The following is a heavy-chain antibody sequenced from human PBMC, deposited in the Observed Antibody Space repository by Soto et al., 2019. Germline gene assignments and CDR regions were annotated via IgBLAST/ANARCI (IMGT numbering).Heavy chain of an antibody. CDR2: IYYSGST. Sequence: SKTLSLTCTVSGGSISSYYWSWIRQPPGKGLEWIGYIYYSGSTNYNPSLKSRVTISVDTSKNQFSLKLSSVTAADTAVYYCARGSPNCTNGVCYPYFDYWGQGTLVTVSS. J-gene: IGHJ4*02. D-gene: IGHD2-8*01. CDR3: ARGSPNCTNGVCYPYFDY. CDR1: GGSISSYY. V-gene: IGHV4-59*01.